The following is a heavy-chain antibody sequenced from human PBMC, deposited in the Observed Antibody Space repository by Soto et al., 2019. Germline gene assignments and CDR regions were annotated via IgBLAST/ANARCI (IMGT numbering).Heavy chain of an antibody. CDR2: ISYDGSNK. D-gene: IGHD4-17*01. V-gene: IGHV3-30*18. CDR3: AKYATVTNKYYFDY. CDR1: GFTFSSYG. Sequence: GGSLRLSCAASGFTFSSYGMHWVRQAPGKGLEWVAVISYDGSNKYYADSVKGRFTISRDNSKNTLYLQMNSLRAEDTAVYYCAKYATVTNKYYFDYWGQGTLVTVSS. J-gene: IGHJ4*02.